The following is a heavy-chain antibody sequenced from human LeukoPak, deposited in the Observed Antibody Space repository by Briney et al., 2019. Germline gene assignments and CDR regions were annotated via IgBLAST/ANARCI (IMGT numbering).Heavy chain of an antibody. CDR1: GLTFSSYE. D-gene: IGHD6-13*01. CDR3: IPPAAGLRRTISTEYFQH. J-gene: IGHJ1*01. Sequence: GGSLRLSCAAAGLTFSSYEMYWVRQAPGKGREWVSYISGSGETIYYADSVKGRFTISRDNANKSLYLHMSSLRVEDTAIYYCIPPAAGLRRTISTEYFQHWGQGALVTVSS. CDR2: ISGSGETI. V-gene: IGHV3-48*03.